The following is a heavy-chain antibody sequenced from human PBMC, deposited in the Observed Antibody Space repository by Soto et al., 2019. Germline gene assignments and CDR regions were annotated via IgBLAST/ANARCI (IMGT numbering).Heavy chain of an antibody. CDR3: ARALDYYGMDV. CDR2: ISSSGSTI. V-gene: IGHV3-48*03. J-gene: IGHJ6*02. Sequence: GGSLRLSCAASGFTFSSYEMNWVRQAPGKGLEWVSYISSSGSTIYYADSVKGRFTISRDNAKNSLYLQMNSLRAEDTAVYYCARALDYYGMDVWGQGNTGTVS. CDR1: GFTFSSYE.